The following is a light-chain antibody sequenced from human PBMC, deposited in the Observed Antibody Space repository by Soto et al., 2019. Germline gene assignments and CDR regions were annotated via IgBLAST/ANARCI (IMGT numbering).Light chain of an antibody. CDR3: QQYGSSPSYT. CDR1: QSVSSSY. J-gene: IGKJ2*01. CDR2: GAS. V-gene: IGKV3-20*01. Sequence: EIVLTQSPGTLSLSPGERATLSCRASQSVSSSYLAWYQQKPGQAPRLLIYGASSRATGIPDRFSGSGSGTDFTLPISSLEPEDFAVYYCQQYGSSPSYTFGQGTKLEIK.